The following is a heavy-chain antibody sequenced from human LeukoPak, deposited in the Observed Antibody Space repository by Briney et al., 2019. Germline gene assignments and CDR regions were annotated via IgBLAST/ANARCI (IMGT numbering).Heavy chain of an antibody. J-gene: IGHJ4*02. V-gene: IGHV4-39*01. CDR2: VHYTGST. CDR3: ATLGLLRGAGFNLATHFDY. Sequence: SETLSLTCTVSGVSISNNYFYWAWIRQPPGKGLELIGYVHYTGSTFYNSSLKSRVTISADTSQNQFSLSLTSVTAADTAVYYCATLGLLRGAGFNLATHFDYWGQGTLVAVSS. CDR1: GVSISNNYFY. D-gene: IGHD1-26*01.